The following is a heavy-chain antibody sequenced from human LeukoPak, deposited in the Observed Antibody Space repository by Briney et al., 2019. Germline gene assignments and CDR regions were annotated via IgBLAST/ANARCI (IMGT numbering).Heavy chain of an antibody. J-gene: IGHJ6*02. V-gene: IGHV1-46*01. D-gene: IGHD6-19*01. CDR2: INPSGGST. CDR1: GYTFTSYY. Sequence: ASVKLSCKASGYTFTSYYMHWVRQAPGQGLEWMGIINPSGGSTSYAQKFQGRVTMTRDTSTSTVYMELSSLRSEDTAVYYCARDRRVNSSGWSLDYYYGMDVWGQGTTVTVSS. CDR3: ARDRRVNSSGWSLDYYYGMDV.